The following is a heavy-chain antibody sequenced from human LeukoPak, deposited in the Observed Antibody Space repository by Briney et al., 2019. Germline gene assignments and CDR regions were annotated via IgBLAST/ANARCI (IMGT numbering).Heavy chain of an antibody. CDR1: GGSISSYY. CDR2: IYYSGST. CDR3: AGGTTFWYGKYDY. J-gene: IGHJ4*02. D-gene: IGHD1-14*01. Sequence: PSETLSLTCTVSGGSISSYYWSWIRLPPGKGLEWIGYIYYSGSTNYNPSLKSRVTISVDTSKNQFSLKLSSVTAADTAVYYCAGGTTFWYGKYDYWGQGTLVTVSS. V-gene: IGHV4-59*01.